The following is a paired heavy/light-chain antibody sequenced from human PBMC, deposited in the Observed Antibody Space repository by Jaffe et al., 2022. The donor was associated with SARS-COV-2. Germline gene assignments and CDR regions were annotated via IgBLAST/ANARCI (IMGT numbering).Light chain of an antibody. CDR3: QQYYTTPYT. CDR1: QSVFYSSNNKNY. Sequence: DIVMTQSPDSLAVSLGERAAINCKSSQSVFYSSNNKNYLAWYQQKPGQPPKLLIYWASTRESGVPDRFSGSGSGTNFTLTISSLQAEDVAVYFCQQYYTTPYTFGQGTKLEI. CDR2: WAS. V-gene: IGKV4-1*01. J-gene: IGKJ2*01.
Heavy chain of an antibody. J-gene: IGHJ4*02. D-gene: IGHD2-21*02. Sequence: EVQLLESGGGLVQSGGSLRLSCVVSGFTLSSYAMSWVRQAPGKGLEWVSTMGDSGGSAYYADSVKGRFTISRDNSKNTLYLQMNSLRAEDTAVYYCTTRRVVTGFPRGDFFDYWGQGILVTVSS. V-gene: IGHV3-23*01. CDR1: GFTLSSYA. CDR3: TTRRVVTGFPRGDFFDY. CDR2: MGDSGGSA.